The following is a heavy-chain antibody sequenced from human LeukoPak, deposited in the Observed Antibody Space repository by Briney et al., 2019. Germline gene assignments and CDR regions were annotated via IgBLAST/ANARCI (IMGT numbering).Heavy chain of an antibody. V-gene: IGHV3-23*01. CDR3: ASWGYSGCDSH. J-gene: IGHJ4*02. CDR2: ISGSGGST. D-gene: IGHD5-12*01. CDR1: GFTFSSYA. Sequence: PGGSLRLSCAASGFTFSSYAMSWVRQAPGKGLEWVSAISGSGGSTYYADSVKGRFTISRDNSKNTLYLQVNSLRAEDTAVYYCASWGYSGCDSHWGQGTLVTVSS.